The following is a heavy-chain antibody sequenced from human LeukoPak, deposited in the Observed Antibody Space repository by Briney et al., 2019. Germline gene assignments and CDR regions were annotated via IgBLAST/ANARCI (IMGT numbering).Heavy chain of an antibody. D-gene: IGHD3-10*01. J-gene: IGHJ4*02. CDR1: GYSFTSYW. Sequence: GESLKISCKGSGYSFTSYWIGWVRQMPGKGLEWMGIIYPGDSDTRYSPSFQGQVTISADKSISTAYLQWSSLKASDTAMYYCARRQHYYGSGSYSGIDYWGQGTLVTVSS. CDR3: ARRQHYYGSGSYSGIDY. CDR2: IYPGDSDT. V-gene: IGHV5-51*01.